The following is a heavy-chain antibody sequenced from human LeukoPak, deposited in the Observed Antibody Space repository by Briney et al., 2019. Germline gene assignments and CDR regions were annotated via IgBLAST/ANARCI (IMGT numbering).Heavy chain of an antibody. CDR2: INHSGST. V-gene: IGHV4-34*01. D-gene: IGHD1-26*01. CDR3: ARRNWRRRVSGSHFNY. J-gene: IGHJ4*02. CDR1: GGSFSGYY. Sequence: PSETLSLTCAVYGGSFSGYYWSWIRQPPGKGLEWIGEINHSGSTNYNPSLKSRVTISVDTSKNQFSLKLSSVTAADTAVYYCARRNWRRRVSGSHFNYWGQGTLVTVSS.